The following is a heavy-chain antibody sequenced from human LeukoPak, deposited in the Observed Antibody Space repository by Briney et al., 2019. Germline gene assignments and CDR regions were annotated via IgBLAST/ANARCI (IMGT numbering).Heavy chain of an antibody. Sequence: SETLSLTCTVSGGSISSYYWSWIRQPAGKGLEWIGRIYTSGSTNYNPSLKSRVTVSVDTSKNQFSLKLSSVTAADTAVYYCARHQLLLGDSTSSASFDYWGQGTLVTVSS. V-gene: IGHV4-4*07. CDR3: ARHQLLLGDSTSSASFDY. D-gene: IGHD2-2*01. CDR2: IYTSGST. CDR1: GGSISSYY. J-gene: IGHJ4*02.